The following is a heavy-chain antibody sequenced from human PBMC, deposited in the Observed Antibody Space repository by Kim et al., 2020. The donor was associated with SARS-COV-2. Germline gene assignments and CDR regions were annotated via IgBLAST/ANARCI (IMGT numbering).Heavy chain of an antibody. D-gene: IGHD5-18*01. V-gene: IGHV4-59*13. CDR1: GGSISSYY. CDR3: ARGGSVGYSYGDFDY. J-gene: IGHJ4*02. CDR2: IYYSGST. Sequence: SETLSLTCTVSGGSISSYYWSWIRQPPGKGLEWIGYIYYSGSTNYNPSLKSRVTISVDTSKNQFSLKLSSVTAADTAVYYCARGGSVGYSYGDFDYWGQGTLVTVSS.